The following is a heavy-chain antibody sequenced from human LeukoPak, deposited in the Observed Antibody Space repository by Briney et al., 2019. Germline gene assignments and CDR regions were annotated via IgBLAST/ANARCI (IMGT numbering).Heavy chain of an antibody. D-gene: IGHD1-1*01. V-gene: IGHV3-48*04. J-gene: IGHJ4*02. Sequence: GGSLRLSCAASGFTFSGYNINWVRQAPGKGLEWVSYISSSSSTIYYADSLKGRFTISRDNAKNSLYLQMSSLRAEDTAVYYCVRHRTASDYWGQGALVTVSS. CDR2: ISSSSSTI. CDR1: GFTFSGYN. CDR3: VRHRTASDY.